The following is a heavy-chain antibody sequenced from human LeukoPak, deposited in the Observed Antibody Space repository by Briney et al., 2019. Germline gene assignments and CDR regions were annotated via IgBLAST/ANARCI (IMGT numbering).Heavy chain of an antibody. CDR1: GGSISSSSYY. CDR3: ARDDTYSSSWFDY. J-gene: IGHJ4*02. Sequence: PSETLSLTCTVSGGSISSSSYYWGWIRQPPGKGLEWIGYVYYSGSTNYNPSLRSRVTILVDTSKNQFSLKLSSVTAADTAVYYCARDDTYSSSWFDYWGQGTLVTVSS. V-gene: IGHV4-61*05. CDR2: VYYSGST. D-gene: IGHD6-13*01.